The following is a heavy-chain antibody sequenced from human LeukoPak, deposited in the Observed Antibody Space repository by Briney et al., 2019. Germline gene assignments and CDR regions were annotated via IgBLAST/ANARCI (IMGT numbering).Heavy chain of an antibody. CDR2: ISRFGIT. CDR3: ARELLGAPTPGAY. Sequence: SETLSLTCSVSIESTSGNYWSWVRQAPGKGLEWIGEISRFGITNYHPSLKSRVTMSLDRSKNQSSLELTSVTAADSGVYYCARELLGAPTPGAYWGQGTLVTVSS. V-gene: IGHV4-34*01. CDR1: IESTSGNY. D-gene: IGHD1-26*01. J-gene: IGHJ4*02.